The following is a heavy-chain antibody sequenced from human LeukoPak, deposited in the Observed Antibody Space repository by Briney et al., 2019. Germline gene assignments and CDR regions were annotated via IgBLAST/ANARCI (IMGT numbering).Heavy chain of an antibody. V-gene: IGHV3-23*01. J-gene: IGHJ4*02. Sequence: GGSLRLSCAASGFTLSSYAMSWVRQAPGKGLEWVSAISDTGNTYHADSVKGRFTISRDSSKNTLFLQMNRLRPEDAAVYYCAKAPVTTCRGAFCYPFDYWGLGALVTVSS. CDR2: ISDTGNT. D-gene: IGHD2-15*01. CDR1: GFTLSSYA. CDR3: AKAPVTTCRGAFCYPFDY.